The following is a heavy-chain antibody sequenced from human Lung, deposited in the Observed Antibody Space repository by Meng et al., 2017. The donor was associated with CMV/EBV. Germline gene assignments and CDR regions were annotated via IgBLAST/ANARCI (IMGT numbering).Heavy chain of an antibody. CDR3: ARDYYDSGAYYYTEEYYHGLDV. CDR2: TYYRSKWYD. V-gene: IGHV6-1*01. D-gene: IGHD3-22*01. CDR1: GDSVSSNSAA. J-gene: IGHJ6*02. Sequence: TLSLTXAISGDSVSSNSAAWNWIRQSPSRGLEWLGRTYYRSKWYDDYAMAVKSRITINPDTSKNQFSLQLNSVTPEDTAVYYCARDYYDSGAYYYTEEYYHGLDVWGQGTTVTFSS.